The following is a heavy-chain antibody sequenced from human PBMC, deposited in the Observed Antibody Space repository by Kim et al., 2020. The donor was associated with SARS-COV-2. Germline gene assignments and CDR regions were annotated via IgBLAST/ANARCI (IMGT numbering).Heavy chain of an antibody. Sequence: SVKVSCKASGGTFSSYAISWVRQAPGQGLEWMGGIIPIFGTANYAQKFQGRVTITADESTSTAYMELSSLRSEDTAVYYCARGLRAAPSYCGGDCYARSGFDPWGQGTLVTVSS. D-gene: IGHD2-21*02. CDR2: IIPIFGTA. CDR3: ARGLRAAPSYCGGDCYARSGFDP. CDR1: GGTFSSYA. J-gene: IGHJ5*02. V-gene: IGHV1-69*13.